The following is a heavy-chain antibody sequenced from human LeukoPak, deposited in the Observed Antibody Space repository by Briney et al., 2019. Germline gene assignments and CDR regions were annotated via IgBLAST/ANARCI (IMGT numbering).Heavy chain of an antibody. V-gene: IGHV3-48*03. CDR3: ARDPGAAVAGDY. J-gene: IGHJ4*02. CDR2: ISSSGSTI. D-gene: IGHD6-19*01. CDR1: GFTFSSYE. Sequence: GGSLRLSCAASGFTFSSYEMNWVRQAPGKGLEWVSYISSSGSTIYYADSVKGRFPISRDNAKNSLYLQMNSLRAEDTAVYYCARDPGAAVAGDYWGQGTLVTVSS.